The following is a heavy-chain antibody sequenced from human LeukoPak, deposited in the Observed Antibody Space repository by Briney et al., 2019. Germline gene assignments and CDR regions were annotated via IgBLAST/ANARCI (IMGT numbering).Heavy chain of an antibody. CDR2: INPSGGST. D-gene: IGHD2-2*01. CDR3: ARGHCSSTSCYYAYYYYYYYMDV. CDR1: GYTFTSYY. V-gene: IGHV1-46*01. J-gene: IGHJ6*03. Sequence: ASVKVSCKASGYTFTSYYMHWVRQAPGQGLEWMGIINPSGGSTSYAQKFQGRVTMTRDMSTSTVYMELSSLRSEDTAVYYCARGHCSSTSCYYAYYYYYYYMDVWGKGTTVTVSS.